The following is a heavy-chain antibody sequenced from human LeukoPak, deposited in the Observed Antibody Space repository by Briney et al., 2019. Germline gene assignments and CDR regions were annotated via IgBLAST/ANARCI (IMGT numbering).Heavy chain of an antibody. CDR1: GFTFNSYW. V-gene: IGHV3-74*01. CDR2: VNEDGSET. CDR3: ARAKPADFDL. Sequence: GGSLRLSCVGSGFTFNSYWIHWVRQAPGKGLVWVSRVNEDGSETNYADSVKGRFTLSRDNAKNTVYLQMNNLRAEDTAVYYCARAKPADFDLWGRGTLVTVSS. J-gene: IGHJ2*01.